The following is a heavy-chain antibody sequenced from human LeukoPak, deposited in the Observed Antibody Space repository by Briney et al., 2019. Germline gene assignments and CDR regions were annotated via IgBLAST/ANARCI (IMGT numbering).Heavy chain of an antibody. CDR3: AKDRGGYKYGSYYFDY. CDR1: GFTFSNYA. J-gene: IGHJ4*02. D-gene: IGHD5-18*01. V-gene: IGHV3-23*01. Sequence: GGTLRLSCAASGFTFSNYAMIWVRQAPGKGLEWVSGISVSGANTYYADSVKGRFTISRDNSKNTLYLQMGSLRAVDTAVYYCAKDRGGYKYGSYYFDYWGQGTLVTVSS. CDR2: ISVSGANT.